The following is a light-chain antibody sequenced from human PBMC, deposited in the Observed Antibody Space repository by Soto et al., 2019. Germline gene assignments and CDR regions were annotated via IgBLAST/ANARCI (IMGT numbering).Light chain of an antibody. V-gene: IGLV1-40*01. CDR3: QSYDSSLSGPYWV. Sequence: QSVLTQPPSVSGAPGQRVTISCTGSSSNIGAGYDVHWYQQLPGTAPKLLIYVNSNRPSGVPDRFSGSKSGTSASLAITGLQAEDEADYYCQSYDSSLSGPYWVFGGGTKLTVL. CDR1: SSNIGAGYD. J-gene: IGLJ3*02. CDR2: VNS.